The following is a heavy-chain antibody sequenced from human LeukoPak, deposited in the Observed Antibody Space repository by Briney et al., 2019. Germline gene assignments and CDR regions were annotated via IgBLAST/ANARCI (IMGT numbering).Heavy chain of an antibody. CDR1: GYTFTSYG. CDR2: IIPIFGTA. V-gene: IGHV1-69*06. CDR3: ASRYPYYDILTGYYPDY. D-gene: IGHD3-9*01. Sequence: ASVKVSCKASGYTFTSYGISWVRQAPGQGLEWMGGIIPIFGTANYAQKFQGRVTITADKSTSTAYMELSSLRSEDTAVYYCASRYPYYDILTGYYPDYWGQGTLVTVSS. J-gene: IGHJ4*02.